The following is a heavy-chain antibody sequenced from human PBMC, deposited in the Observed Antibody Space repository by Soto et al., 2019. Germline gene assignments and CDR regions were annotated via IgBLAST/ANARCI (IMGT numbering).Heavy chain of an antibody. CDR3: ARAQSPYSSGWYYFDY. J-gene: IGHJ4*02. V-gene: IGHV4-34*01. CDR2: INHSGST. CDR1: GGSFSGYY. Sequence: SETLSLTCAVYGGSFSGYYWSWIRQPPGKGLEWIGEINHSGSTNYNPSLKSRVTISVDTSKNQFSLKLSSVTAADTAVYYCARAQSPYSSGWYYFDYWGQGTLVTVSS. D-gene: IGHD6-19*01.